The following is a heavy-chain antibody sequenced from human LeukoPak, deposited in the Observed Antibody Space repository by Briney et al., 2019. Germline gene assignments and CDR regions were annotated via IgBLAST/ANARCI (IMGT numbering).Heavy chain of an antibody. J-gene: IGHJ5*02. CDR1: DGAIAGYS. CDR3: ARKEEYCSGGSCYLGWFDP. CDR2: IYYSGST. Sequence: SETLSLTCTVSDGAIAGYSWSWIRQPPGKGLEWIGYIYYSGSTNYSPSLKSRVTISVDTSKNQFPLKLSSVTAADTAVYYCARKEEYCSGGSCYLGWFDPWGPGTLVTVSS. V-gene: IGHV4-59*01. D-gene: IGHD2-15*01.